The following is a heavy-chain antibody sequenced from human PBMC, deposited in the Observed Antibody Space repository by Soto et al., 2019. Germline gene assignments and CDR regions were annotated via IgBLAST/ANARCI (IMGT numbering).Heavy chain of an antibody. CDR1: GGSFSGYY. V-gene: IGHV4-34*01. CDR2: INHSGRT. D-gene: IGHD3-22*01. J-gene: IGHJ4*02. CDR3: ASQDFDSSGAFDY. Sequence: SETLSLTCAVYGGSFSGYYWSWIRQPPGKGLEWIGEINHSGRTNYNPSLKSRVTISVDTSKNQFSLKLSSVTAADTAVYYCASQDFDSSGAFDYWGQGTLVTV.